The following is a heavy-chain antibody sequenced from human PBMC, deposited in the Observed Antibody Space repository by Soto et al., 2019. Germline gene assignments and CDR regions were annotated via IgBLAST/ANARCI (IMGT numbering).Heavy chain of an antibody. D-gene: IGHD3-10*02. CDR3: ARNMDYYYGRGSGNGHGV. Sequence: QVPLVQSGAEVKEPGDSVRVSCEASGYTFTAYYIHWVRQAPGQGLEWMGWINPKFGDTTYAQDFQVMVSMTRDMSISTVYMELSRLTSDDTAIYYCARNMDYYYGRGSGNGHGVWGQGTTVTVFS. J-gene: IGHJ6*02. CDR2: INPKFGDT. CDR1: GYTFTAYY. V-gene: IGHV1-2*02.